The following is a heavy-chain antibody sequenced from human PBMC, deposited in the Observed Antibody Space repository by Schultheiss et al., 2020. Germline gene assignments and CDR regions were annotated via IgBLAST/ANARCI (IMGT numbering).Heavy chain of an antibody. CDR3: ARDGNGLWDDY. V-gene: IGHV4-31*11. CDR2: IYYSGST. D-gene: IGHD1-1*01. CDR1: GGSISSGGYS. J-gene: IGHJ4*02. Sequence: SETLSLTCAVSGGSISSGGYSWSWIRQHPGKGLEWIGYIYYSGSTNYNPSLKSRVTISVDTSKNQFSLKLSSVTAADTAVYYCARDGNGLWDDYWGQGTLVTVSS.